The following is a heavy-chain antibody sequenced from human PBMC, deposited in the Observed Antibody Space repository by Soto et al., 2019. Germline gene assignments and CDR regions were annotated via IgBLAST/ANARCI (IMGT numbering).Heavy chain of an antibody. CDR3: ARDFTIFGVAPGH. CDR2: IIPIFGTA. CDR1: GGTFSSYA. D-gene: IGHD3-3*01. Sequence: SVKVSCKASGGTFSSYAISWVRQAPGQGLEWMGGIIPIFGTANYAQKFQGRVTITADASTSTAYMELSSLRSEDTALYYCARDFTIFGVAPGHWGQGTLVTVSS. J-gene: IGHJ4*02. V-gene: IGHV1-69*13.